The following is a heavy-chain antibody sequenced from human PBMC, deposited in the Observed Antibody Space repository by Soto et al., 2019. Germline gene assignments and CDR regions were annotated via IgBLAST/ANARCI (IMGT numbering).Heavy chain of an antibody. CDR1: GYTFTSYA. J-gene: IGHJ6*03. CDR3: ARGRWPTTGDYYMDV. CDR2: INAGNGNT. D-gene: IGHD2-15*01. Sequence: ASVKVSCKASGYTFTSYAMHWVRQAPGQRLEWMGWINAGNGNTKYSQKFQGRVTITRDTSASTAYMELSSLRSEDTAVYYCARGRWPTTGDYYMDVWGKGTTVTVSS. V-gene: IGHV1-3*01.